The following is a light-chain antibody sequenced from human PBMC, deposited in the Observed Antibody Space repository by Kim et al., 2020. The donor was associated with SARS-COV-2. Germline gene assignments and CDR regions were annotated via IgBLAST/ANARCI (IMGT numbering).Light chain of an antibody. Sequence: SYELTQPPSVSVSPGQTASITCSGDKLGDKYAYWYQQKPGQSPVVVVYQDNKRPSGIPERFSGSNSGNTATLTISGTQAMDEADYYCQAWDSSTAEFGGGTKVTVL. V-gene: IGLV3-1*01. J-gene: IGLJ3*02. CDR1: KLGDKY. CDR2: QDN. CDR3: QAWDSSTAE.